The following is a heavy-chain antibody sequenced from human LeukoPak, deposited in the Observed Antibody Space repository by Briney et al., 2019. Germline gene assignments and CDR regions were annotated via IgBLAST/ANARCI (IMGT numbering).Heavy chain of an antibody. CDR1: GFNFSTYA. J-gene: IGHJ6*02. CDR2: LSGRGSNT. D-gene: IGHD6-13*01. CDR3: AKDSRGGPDYLAAAGYYYCRDF. V-gene: IGHV3-23*01. Sequence: GGSLRLPRAASGFNFSTYAMSWVRQAPAKGLEWVSALSGRGSNTYYADSVKGRFTISRDNSKNTLYLQMNSLRAEDTAVYYCAKDSRGGPDYLAAAGYYYCRDFCVQGTTVTVSS.